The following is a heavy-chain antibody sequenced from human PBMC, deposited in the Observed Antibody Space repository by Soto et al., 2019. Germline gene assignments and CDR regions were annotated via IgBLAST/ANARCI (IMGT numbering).Heavy chain of an antibody. CDR2: IYSDGST. Sequence: EVQLVESGGGLVQPGGSLRLSCAASGFTVSSNYMSWVRQAPGKGLEWVSVIYSDGSTYYADSVKGRFTISRHNSKNTLYRQMNSLRAEDTAVYYCARAPYYDSSGYLASNGMDVWGQGTTVTVSS. CDR1: GFTVSSNY. D-gene: IGHD3-22*01. V-gene: IGHV3-53*04. J-gene: IGHJ6*02. CDR3: ARAPYYDSSGYLASNGMDV.